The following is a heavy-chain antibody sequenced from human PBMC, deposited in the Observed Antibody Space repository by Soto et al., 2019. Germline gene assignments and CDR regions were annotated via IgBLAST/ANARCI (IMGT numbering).Heavy chain of an antibody. V-gene: IGHV3-33*01. CDR3: ATDCAGSRSGFYPRAPFHH. D-gene: IGHD6-19*01. CDR1: GFTFSSYG. J-gene: IGHJ4*02. CDR2: IWYDGSNK. Sequence: QVQLVESGGGVVQPGRSLRLSCAASGFTFSSYGMHWVRQAPGKGLEWVAVIWYDGSNKYYADSVKGRFTTSRDNSKNTLWLQMNGLRAEDTDVYYCATDCAGSRSGFYPRAPFHHWVPGTLVPVSS.